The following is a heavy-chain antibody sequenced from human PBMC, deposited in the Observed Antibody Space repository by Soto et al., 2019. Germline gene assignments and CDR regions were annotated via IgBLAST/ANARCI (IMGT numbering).Heavy chain of an antibody. J-gene: IGHJ6*02. CDR2: ISGSSDTI. V-gene: IGHV3-48*02. CDR1: GFTLSSYN. D-gene: IGHD6-13*01. Sequence: EVQLVESGGGLEQPGGSLRLSCAASGFTLSSYNMNWVRQAPGKGLEWVSYISGSSDTIYYADSVKGRFTISRDNAKNSLYLQMDSLSDEDTAVYYCARDHGGSTWFVGIYYYFGVDVWGQGTTVTVSS. CDR3: ARDHGGSTWFVGIYYYFGVDV.